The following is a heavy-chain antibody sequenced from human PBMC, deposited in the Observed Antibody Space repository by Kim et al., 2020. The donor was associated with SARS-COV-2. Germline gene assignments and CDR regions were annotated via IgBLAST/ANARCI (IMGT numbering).Heavy chain of an antibody. CDR3: ARDGRTRDGYNYDYYYYGMDV. D-gene: IGHD5-12*01. CDR2: IIPIFGKA. CDR1: GGTFSRYA. J-gene: IGHJ6*02. V-gene: IGHV1-69*13. Sequence: SVKVSCKASGGTFSRYAISWVRQAPGQGLEWMGGIIPIFGKANYAQKFQGRVTITADESTSTAYMELSSLRSEDTAVYYCARDGRTRDGYNYDYYYYGMDVWGQGTTVTVSS.